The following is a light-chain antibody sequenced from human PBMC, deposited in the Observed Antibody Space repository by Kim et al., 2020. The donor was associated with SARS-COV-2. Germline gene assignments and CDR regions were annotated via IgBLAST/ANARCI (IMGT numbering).Light chain of an antibody. Sequence: SGSVVDRVTLTCWASQSNNTFLNWYQETPGKAPNLLFHGGSRLQSGVPSRFSGSGSGTDFTLILSGLQPEDCATYYCQQSYSTPYIFVQGTKLEIK. V-gene: IGKV1-39*01. CDR3: QQSYSTPYI. CDR1: QSNNTF. CDR2: GGS. J-gene: IGKJ2*01.